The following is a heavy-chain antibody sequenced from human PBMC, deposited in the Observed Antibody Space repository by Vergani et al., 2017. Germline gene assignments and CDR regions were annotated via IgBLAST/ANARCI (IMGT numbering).Heavy chain of an antibody. V-gene: IGHV3-23*01. J-gene: IGHJ3*02. CDR1: GFTFSSYA. CDR3: AKYWNDGEGAFDI. CDR2: ISGSGGST. D-gene: IGHD1-1*01. Sequence: EVQLLESGGGLVQPGGSLRLSCAASGFTFSSYAMSWVRQAPGKGLEWVSAISGSGGSTYYADSVKGRFTLSRDNSKNTLYLQMNSLRAEDTAVYYCAKYWNDGEGAFDIWGQGTMVTVSS.